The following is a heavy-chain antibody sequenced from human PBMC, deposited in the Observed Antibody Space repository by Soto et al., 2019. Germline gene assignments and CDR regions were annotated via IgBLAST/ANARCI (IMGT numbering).Heavy chain of an antibody. Sequence: EVQLVESGGGLVKPGGSLRLSCAASGFTFSSYSINWVRQAPGKGLEWVSSITSSSSYIYYADSVKGRFTISRDNAKNSLYLQMNSLSAEDTAVYYCARWSGENYYYYGMDVWGQGTTVTVSS. CDR1: GFTFSSYS. D-gene: IGHD3-10*01. CDR3: ARWSGENYYYYGMDV. V-gene: IGHV3-21*01. CDR2: ITSSSSYI. J-gene: IGHJ6*02.